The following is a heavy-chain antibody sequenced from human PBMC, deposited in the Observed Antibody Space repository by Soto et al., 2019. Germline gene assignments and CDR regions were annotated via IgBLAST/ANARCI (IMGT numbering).Heavy chain of an antibody. D-gene: IGHD6-19*01. Sequence: QIILKESGPTLVKPTQTLTLTCNFSGFSLSTTSVGVGWIRQPPGKALEWLALIYWDVDKRYSPSQKRRLTITKDTSKNQVVLTMTNMDPVDTGTYYCVYMPPQQWMPFSVWGQGTMVIVSS. CDR3: VYMPPQQWMPFSV. CDR2: IYWDVDK. J-gene: IGHJ3*01. CDR1: GFSLSTTSVG. V-gene: IGHV2-5*04.